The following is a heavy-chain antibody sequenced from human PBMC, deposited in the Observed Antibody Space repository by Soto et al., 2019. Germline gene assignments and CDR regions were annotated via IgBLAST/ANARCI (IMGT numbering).Heavy chain of an antibody. J-gene: IGHJ4*02. CDR3: ARSRYTSGWWTPPFDY. CDR2: IYYSGST. Sequence: QVQLQESGPGLVKPSESLSLTCAVSGGSISRYYWSLIRQPPGKGLEWIGYIYYSGSTNYNPSLKSRGTISVDTPQNPCSLKLTSVTAAHTAVYYCARSRYTSGWWTPPFDYWGQGTLVTVSS. V-gene: IGHV4-59*01. CDR1: GGSISRYY. D-gene: IGHD6-19*01.